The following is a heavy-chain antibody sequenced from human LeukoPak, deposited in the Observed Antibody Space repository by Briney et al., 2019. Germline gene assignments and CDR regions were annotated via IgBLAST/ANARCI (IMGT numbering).Heavy chain of an antibody. D-gene: IGHD5-18*01. Sequence: ASETLSLTCAVYGGSFSGYYWSWIRQPPGKGLEWIGEINHSGSTNYNPSLKSRVTISVDTSKNQFSLKLSSVTAADTAVYYCARGRGRGYSYGYQYFQHWGQGTLVTVSS. CDR1: GGSFSGYY. V-gene: IGHV4-34*01. J-gene: IGHJ1*01. CDR2: INHSGST. CDR3: ARGRGRGYSYGYQYFQH.